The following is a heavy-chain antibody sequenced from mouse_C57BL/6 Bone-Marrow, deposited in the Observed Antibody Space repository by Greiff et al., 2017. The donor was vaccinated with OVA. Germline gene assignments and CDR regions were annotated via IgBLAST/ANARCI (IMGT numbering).Heavy chain of an antibody. V-gene: IGHV1-7*01. J-gene: IGHJ4*01. CDR3: ARFPWAYYAVDY. CDR2: INPSSGYT. CDR1: GYTFTSYW. D-gene: IGHD4-1*01. Sequence: VQLHQSGAELAKPGASVKLSCKASGYTFTSYWMHWVNQRPGQGLEWIGYINPSSGYTKYNQKFKDKATLTADKSSSTAYMQLSSLTYEDSAVYYCARFPWAYYAVDYWGQGTSVTVSS.